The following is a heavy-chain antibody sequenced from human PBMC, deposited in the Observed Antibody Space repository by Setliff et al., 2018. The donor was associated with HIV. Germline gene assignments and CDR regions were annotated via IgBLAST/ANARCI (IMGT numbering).Heavy chain of an antibody. Sequence: GASVKVSCKASGYTFTNFYMHWVRQAPGQGLEWMGIINPGGGNTRYAQRFQGRVTMTADTSTNTAYMELNSLRSEDTAVYYCGTVRIAVPDDFDFWGQGTLVTVSS. CDR3: GTVRIAVPDDFDF. V-gene: IGHV1-46*01. D-gene: IGHD6-19*01. CDR1: GYTFTNFY. J-gene: IGHJ4*02. CDR2: INPGGGNT.